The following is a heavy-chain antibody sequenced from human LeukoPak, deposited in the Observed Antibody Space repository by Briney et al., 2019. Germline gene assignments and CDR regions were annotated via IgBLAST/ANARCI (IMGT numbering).Heavy chain of an antibody. CDR1: GFTFSSYA. D-gene: IGHD3-22*01. J-gene: IGHJ4*02. CDR3: ARENWVYNWKYDSSGSGINY. V-gene: IGHV3-23*01. CDR2: ISGSGGST. Sequence: GGSLRLSCAASGFTFSSYAMSWVRQAPGKGLEWVSAISGSGGSTYYADSVKGRFTISRDNSKNTLYVQMNSLRAEDTAVYYCARENWVYNWKYDSSGSGINYWGQGTLVTVSS.